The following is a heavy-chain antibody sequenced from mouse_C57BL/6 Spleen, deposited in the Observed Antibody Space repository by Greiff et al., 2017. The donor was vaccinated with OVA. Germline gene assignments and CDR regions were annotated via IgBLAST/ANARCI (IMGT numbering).Heavy chain of an antibody. J-gene: IGHJ3*01. CDR1: GFTFSDYY. Sequence: DVKLVESGGGLVQPGGSLKLSCAASGFTFSDYYMYWVRQTPEKRLEWVAYISNGGGSTYYPDTVKGRFTISRDNAKNTLYLQMSRLKSEDTAMYYCARPIYYDYDEFAYWGQGTLVTVSA. V-gene: IGHV5-12*01. D-gene: IGHD2-4*01. CDR3: ARPIYYDYDEFAY. CDR2: ISNGGGST.